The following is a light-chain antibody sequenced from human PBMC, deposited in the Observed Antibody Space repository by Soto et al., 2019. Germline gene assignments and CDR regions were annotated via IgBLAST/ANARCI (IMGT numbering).Light chain of an antibody. J-gene: IGKJ2*01. CDR3: QQRSNLPPKYT. CDR1: QSVSSY. Sequence: EIVLTQSPATLSLSPGERATLSCRASQSVSSYLAWYQQKPGQAPRLLIYDASNRATGIPARFSGSGSGTDVTLTISSLEPEDFAVYSCQQRSNLPPKYTFGQGTKLEIK. CDR2: DAS. V-gene: IGKV3-11*01.